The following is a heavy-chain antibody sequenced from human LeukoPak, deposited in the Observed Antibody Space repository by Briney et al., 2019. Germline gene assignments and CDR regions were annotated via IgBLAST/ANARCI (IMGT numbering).Heavy chain of an antibody. CDR3: ARLVGGDYYVFDI. Sequence: SETLSLTCAVYGGSFSGYYWSWIRQPPGKGLEWIGEINHSGSTNYNPSLKSRVTISVDTSKNQFSLKLSSVTAADTAVYYCARLVGGDYYVFDIGAQGTRVTVSS. V-gene: IGHV4-34*01. D-gene: IGHD4-17*01. CDR1: GGSFSGYY. J-gene: IGHJ3*02. CDR2: INHSGST.